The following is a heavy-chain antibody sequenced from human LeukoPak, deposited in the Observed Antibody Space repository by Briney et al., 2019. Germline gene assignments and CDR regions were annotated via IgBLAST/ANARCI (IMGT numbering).Heavy chain of an antibody. Sequence: SETLSLTCTVSGGSISRYYWSWIRQPPGKGLEWIGHIFHSGGTNYNPSLESRVTISIDTSSNQFSLKLSSVTAADTAVYYCARLNSLASNYHMDVWGKGTTVTVSS. J-gene: IGHJ6*03. D-gene: IGHD5-18*01. CDR3: ARLNSLASNYHMDV. V-gene: IGHV4-59*08. CDR1: GGSISRYY. CDR2: IFHSGGT.